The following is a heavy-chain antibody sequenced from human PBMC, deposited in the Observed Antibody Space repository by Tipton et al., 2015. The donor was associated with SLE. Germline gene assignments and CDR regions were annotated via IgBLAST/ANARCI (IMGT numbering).Heavy chain of an antibody. CDR2: IYYSGST. D-gene: IGHD6-13*01. CDR1: GGSISSSSYY. Sequence: TLSLTCTVSGGSISSSSYYWGWIRQPPGKGLEWIGSIYYSGSTYYNPSLKSRVTISVDTSKNQFSLKLSSVTAADTAVYYCAGDLGGSSWYYYYYGMDVWGQGTTVTVSS. J-gene: IGHJ6*02. CDR3: AGDLGGSSWYYYYYGMDV. V-gene: IGHV4-39*07.